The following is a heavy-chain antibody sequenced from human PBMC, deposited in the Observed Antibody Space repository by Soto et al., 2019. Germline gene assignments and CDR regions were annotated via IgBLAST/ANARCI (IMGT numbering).Heavy chain of an antibody. V-gene: IGHV1-18*01. D-gene: IGHD2-15*01. J-gene: IGHJ3*02. CDR2: TSADNGYT. CDR1: GYTLSTYG. CDR3: ARVRGGSSWAFDI. Sequence: ASVKVSCKASGYTLSTYGISWVRQAPGQGLEWMGWTSADNGYTNYAQKFQGRVTMTTDTSTSTAYVELRSLRSDDTAVYYCARVRGGSSWAFDIWGQGTMVTVS.